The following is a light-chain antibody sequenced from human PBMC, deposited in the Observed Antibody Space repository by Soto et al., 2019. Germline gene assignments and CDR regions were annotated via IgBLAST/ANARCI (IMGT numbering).Light chain of an antibody. CDR2: GAS. V-gene: IGKV3-15*01. Sequence: EIVMTQSPATLSVSPGGRATLSCRASQSISDTLAWYQQKPGQAPRLLIHGASTRATGFPARFSGSGSGTDFTLTISSLQSEDFAVYYCQQRSNWPPMYTFGQGTKLEIK. J-gene: IGKJ2*01. CDR3: QQRSNWPPMYT. CDR1: QSISDT.